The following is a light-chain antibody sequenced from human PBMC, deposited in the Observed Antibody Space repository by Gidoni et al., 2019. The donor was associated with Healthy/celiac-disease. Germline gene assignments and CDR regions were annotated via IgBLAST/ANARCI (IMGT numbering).Light chain of an antibody. V-gene: IGKV3-15*01. CDR3: QQYNNEAVT. CDR1: QSVSSN. J-gene: IGKJ4*01. CDR2: GAS. Sequence: EIVMTQSPATLSVSPGERATLSCRASQSVSSNLAWYQQKPGQAPRLLIYGASTRATGIPARFSGSGSGTEFTLTISSLQSEDFAVYSCQQYNNEAVTFGGXTKVEIK.